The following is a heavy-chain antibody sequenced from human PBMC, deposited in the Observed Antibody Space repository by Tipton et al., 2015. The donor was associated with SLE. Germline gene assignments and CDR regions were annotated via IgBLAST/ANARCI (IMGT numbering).Heavy chain of an antibody. CDR1: GFIFSNDR. Sequence: SLRLSCAASGFIFSNDRMNWVRQAPGKGLEWVSSITSSGGYIYYADSVKGRFTISRDNAKNSVFLQMNSLRAEDTAVYYCASGRDLLYWGQGTLVTVSS. V-gene: IGHV3-21*01. J-gene: IGHJ4*02. CDR3: ASGRDLLY. CDR2: ITSSGGYI.